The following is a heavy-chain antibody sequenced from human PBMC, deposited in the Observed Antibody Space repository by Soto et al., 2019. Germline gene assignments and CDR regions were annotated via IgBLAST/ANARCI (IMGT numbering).Heavy chain of an antibody. CDR3: AKTLVRGGYYYYYYGLDG. CDR2: ISGSGSAT. D-gene: IGHD3-10*01. Sequence: GGSLRLSCAASGFTFSSCAMNWVRQAPGKGLEWVSAISGSGSATYYADSLRGRFTISRDNSKNTLYLQVNSLGAEDTAVYYCAKTLVRGGYYYYYYGLDGWGQGTTVTVSS. V-gene: IGHV3-23*01. CDR1: GFTFSSCA. J-gene: IGHJ6*02.